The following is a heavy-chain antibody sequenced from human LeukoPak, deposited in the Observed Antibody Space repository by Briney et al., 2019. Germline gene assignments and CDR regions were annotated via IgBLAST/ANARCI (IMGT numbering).Heavy chain of an antibody. V-gene: IGHV3-7*03. CDR2: INHNGNVN. CDR1: GFTFSSYW. J-gene: IGHJ6*02. Sequence: GGSLRLYCAASGFTFSSYWMNWARQTPGKGLEWVASINHNGNVNYYVDSVKGRFTISRDNAKNSLYLQMSNLRAEDTAVYFCARGGGLDVWGQGATVTVSS. D-gene: IGHD3-16*01. CDR3: ARGGGLDV.